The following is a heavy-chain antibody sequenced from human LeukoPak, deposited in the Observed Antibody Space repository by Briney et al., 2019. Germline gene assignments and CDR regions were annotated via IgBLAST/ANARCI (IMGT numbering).Heavy chain of an antibody. Sequence: ASVKVSCKASGYTFTGYYMHWVRQAPGQGLEWMGIINPSGGSTSYAQKFQGRVTMTRDTSTSTAYMELSSLRSEDTAVYYCARVGLAYLERWLEGYYFDYWGQGTLVTVSS. CDR2: INPSGGST. V-gene: IGHV1-46*01. J-gene: IGHJ4*02. CDR3: ARVGLAYLERWLEGYYFDY. D-gene: IGHD5-24*01. CDR1: GYTFTGYY.